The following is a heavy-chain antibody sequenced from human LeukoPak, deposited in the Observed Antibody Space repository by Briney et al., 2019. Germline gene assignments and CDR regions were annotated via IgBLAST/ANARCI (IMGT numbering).Heavy chain of an antibody. J-gene: IGHJ5*02. CDR2: IYYSGST. Sequence: PSETLPLTCTVSGGSISSSNYYWGWLRQPPGKGLEWIGSIYYSGSTYYNPSLKSRLTISVDTSKNQFFLKLSSVTATDTAVYYCARQGLSGSWYNWFDPWGQGTLVTVSS. CDR1: GGSISSSNYY. CDR3: ARQGLSGSWYNWFDP. V-gene: IGHV4-39*01. D-gene: IGHD6-13*01.